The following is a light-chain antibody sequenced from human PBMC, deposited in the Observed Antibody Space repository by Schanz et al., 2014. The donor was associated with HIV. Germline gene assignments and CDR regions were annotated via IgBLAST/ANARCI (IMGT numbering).Light chain of an antibody. CDR1: QSVNSW. V-gene: IGKV1D-16*01. Sequence: DIQLTQSPTSLSASVGDRVTITCRASQSVNSWLAWYQQKPGKAPKVLIYAASTLQSGVPSRFSGSGSGTDFTLTISSLQPEDVAAYYCQQHASYPLTFGGGTKVEIK. CDR2: AAS. J-gene: IGKJ4*01. CDR3: QQHASYPLT.